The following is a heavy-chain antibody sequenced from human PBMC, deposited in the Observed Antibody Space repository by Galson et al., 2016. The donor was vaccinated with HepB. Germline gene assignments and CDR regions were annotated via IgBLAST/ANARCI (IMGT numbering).Heavy chain of an antibody. D-gene: IGHD3-10*01. CDR2: IYSNGDT. Sequence: SETLSLTCTVSGGSISSGAYWWGWIRHPPGKGLEWIGIIYSNGDTHYNPSLKSRVTISIDTSKNQFSLKLTSVTAADTAVYYCMRQRGSDTWAFDYWGQGTLVTVSS. CDR1: GGSISSGAYW. J-gene: IGHJ4*02. V-gene: IGHV4-39*01. CDR3: MRQRGSDTWAFDY.